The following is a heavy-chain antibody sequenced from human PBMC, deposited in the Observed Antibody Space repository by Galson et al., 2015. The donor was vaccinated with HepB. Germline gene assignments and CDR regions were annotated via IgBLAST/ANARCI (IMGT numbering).Heavy chain of an antibody. V-gene: IGHV1-2*04. CDR2: INPNSGGT. CDR3: ARDVGGLLWFGELGWFDP. D-gene: IGHD3-10*01. J-gene: IGHJ5*02. Sequence: SVKVSCKASGYTFTGYYMHWVRQAPGQGLEWMGWINPNSGGTNYAQKFQGWVTMTRDTSISTAYMELSRLRSDDTAAYYCARDVGGLLWFGELGWFDPWGQGTLVTVSS. CDR1: GYTFTGYY.